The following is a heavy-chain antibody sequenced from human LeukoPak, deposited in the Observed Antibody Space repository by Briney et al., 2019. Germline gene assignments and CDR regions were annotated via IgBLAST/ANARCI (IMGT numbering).Heavy chain of an antibody. J-gene: IGHJ6*02. CDR2: IYYSGST. CDR3: ARDLVEDIAGQYYYYGMDV. V-gene: IGHV4-59*01. Sequence: SETLSLTCTVSGGSISSYYWSWLRQPPGKGLEWIGYIYYSGSTNYNPSLKSRVTISVDTSKNQFSLKLSSVTAADTAVYYCARDLVEDIAGQYYYYGMDVWGQGTTVTVSS. D-gene: IGHD5-12*01. CDR1: GGSISSYY.